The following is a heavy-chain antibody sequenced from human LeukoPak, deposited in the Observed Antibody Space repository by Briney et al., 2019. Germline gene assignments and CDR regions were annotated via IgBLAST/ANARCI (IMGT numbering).Heavy chain of an antibody. CDR3: ARDFSGSSSSSYYYYYMDV. CDR2: IKQDGSEK. V-gene: IGHV3-7*01. D-gene: IGHD6-6*01. Sequence: GGSLRLSCAASGFTFSSYWMSWVRQAPGKGLEWVANIKQDGSEKYYVDSVKGRFTISRDNAKNSLYLQMNSPRAEDTAVYYCARDFSGSSSSSYYYYYMDVWGKGTTVTVSS. J-gene: IGHJ6*03. CDR1: GFTFSSYW.